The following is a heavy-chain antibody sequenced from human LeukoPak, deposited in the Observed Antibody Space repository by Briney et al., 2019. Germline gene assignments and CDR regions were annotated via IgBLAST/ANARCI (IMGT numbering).Heavy chain of an antibody. D-gene: IGHD5-18*01. CDR2: IIPIFGTA. CDR1: GGTFSSYA. CDR3: ASPEIGRTAMVAYDY. Sequence: ASVTVSCTASGGTFSSYAISWVRQAPGQGLEWMGGIIPIFGTANYAQKFQGRVTITADESTSTAYMELSSLRSEDTAVYYCASPEIGRTAMVAYDYWGQGTLVTVSS. J-gene: IGHJ4*02. V-gene: IGHV1-69*13.